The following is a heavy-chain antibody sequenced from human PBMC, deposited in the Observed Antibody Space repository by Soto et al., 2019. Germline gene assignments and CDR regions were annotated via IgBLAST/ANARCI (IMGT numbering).Heavy chain of an antibody. V-gene: IGHV3-30*18. CDR1: GFTFSSYG. CDR2: ISYDGSNK. CDR3: AKSVPRLSGMDV. J-gene: IGHJ6*02. Sequence: QVQLVESGGGLVQPGRSLRLSCAASGFTFSSYGMHWVRQAPGKGLEWVAVISYDGSNKYYADSVKGRFTISRDNSKNTLYLQMNSLRAEDTAVYYCAKSVPRLSGMDVWGQGTTVTVSS. D-gene: IGHD6-25*01.